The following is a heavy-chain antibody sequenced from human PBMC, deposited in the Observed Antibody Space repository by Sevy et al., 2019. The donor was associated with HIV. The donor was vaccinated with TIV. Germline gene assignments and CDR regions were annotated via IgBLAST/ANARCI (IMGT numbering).Heavy chain of an antibody. CDR3: ARDSNRNSNEPAPGS. Sequence: GGYLRLSCAASGFTFTNYGMHWVRQAPGKGLERVAVIWSDGTNKYYAEPVKGRLTISRDVSKNAHYVQRNSLRTEDTADYDCARDSNRNSNEPAPGSWGQGTLVTVSA. V-gene: IGHV3-33*08. CDR1: GFTFTNYG. D-gene: IGHD5-18*01. J-gene: IGHJ5*02. CDR2: IWSDGTNK.